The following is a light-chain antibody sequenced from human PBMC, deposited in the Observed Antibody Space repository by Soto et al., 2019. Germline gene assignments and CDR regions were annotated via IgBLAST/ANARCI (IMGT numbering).Light chain of an antibody. CDR3: QQRRNWYT. CDR2: DAS. J-gene: IGKJ2*01. CDR1: QNVSNY. V-gene: IGKV3-11*01. Sequence: EIVLTQSPATLSLSPGERATLSCRASQNVSNYLGWYQQKPGQAPRLLIYDASNRATGLPARFSGSGSGTDFTPTISSLEPEDFAVYYCQQRRNWYTFGQGTKLEIK.